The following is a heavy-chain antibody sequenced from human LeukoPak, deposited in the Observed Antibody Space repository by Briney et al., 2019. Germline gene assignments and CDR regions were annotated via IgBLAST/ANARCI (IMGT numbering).Heavy chain of an antibody. D-gene: IGHD3-22*01. CDR3: AKDGFDYYDSSGYYYFDY. V-gene: IGHV3-33*06. CDR2: IWYDGSIK. Sequence: GRSLRLSCAASGFTFNTHGMHWVRQAPGKGLEWVAVIWYDGSIKYHSDSVKGRFTISRDNSKNTLDLQMKSLRAEDTAVYYCAKDGFDYYDSSGYYYFDYWGQGTLVTVSS. J-gene: IGHJ4*02. CDR1: GFTFNTHG.